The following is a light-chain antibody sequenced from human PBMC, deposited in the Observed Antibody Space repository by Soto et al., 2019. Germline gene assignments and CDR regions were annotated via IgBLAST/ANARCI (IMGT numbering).Light chain of an antibody. J-gene: IGLJ1*01. V-gene: IGLV2-14*01. Sequence: QSVLTQPASVSGSPGQSITISCTGTSSDVAFYNHVSWYQQHPGKAPKLLIYEVNNRPSGVSHRFSGSKSGNTASLTISGLQAEDEADYYCAAWDDSLSGHYVFGTGTKVTVL. CDR2: EVN. CDR1: SSDVAFYNH. CDR3: AAWDDSLSGHYV.